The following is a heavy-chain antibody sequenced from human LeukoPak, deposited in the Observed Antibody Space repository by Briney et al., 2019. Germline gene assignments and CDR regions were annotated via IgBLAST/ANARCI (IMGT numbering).Heavy chain of an antibody. CDR3: ARDVISTSNWGFDY. Sequence: GASVKVSCKTSGYTFTDYFIHWVRQAPGQGLEWMGRINANSGDTYYEQKFQGRVTMTRDTSISTAYVEVNWLISDDTAIYYCARDVISTSNWGFDYWGQGTLVTVSS. CDR1: GYTFTDYF. CDR2: INANSGDT. J-gene: IGHJ4*02. D-gene: IGHD7-27*01. V-gene: IGHV1-2*06.